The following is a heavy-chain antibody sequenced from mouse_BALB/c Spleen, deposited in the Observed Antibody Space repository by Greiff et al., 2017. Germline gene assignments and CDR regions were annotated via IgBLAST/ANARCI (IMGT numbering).Heavy chain of an antibody. Sequence: VKLMESGPGLVQPSQSLSITCTVSGFSLTSYGVHWVRQSPGKGLEWLGVIWSGGSTDYNAAFISRLSISKDNSKSQVFFKMNSLQADDTAIYYCARNEDGNNAGWNFDVWGAGTTVTVSS. CDR1: GFSLTSYG. CDR2: IWSGGST. D-gene: IGHD2-1*01. V-gene: IGHV2-4-1*01. CDR3: ARNEDGNNAGWNFDV. J-gene: IGHJ1*01.